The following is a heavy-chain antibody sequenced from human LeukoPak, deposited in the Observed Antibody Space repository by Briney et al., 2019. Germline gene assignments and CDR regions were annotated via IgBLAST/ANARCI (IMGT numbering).Heavy chain of an antibody. D-gene: IGHD6-6*01. V-gene: IGHV3-7*01. J-gene: IGHJ4*02. Sequence: GGSLRLSCAASGFTFSSYWMSWVRQAPGKGLEWVANIKQDGSEKYYVDSVTGRFTISRDNAKNSLYLQMNSLRAEDTAVYYCARDWNSSSDYFDYWGQGTLVTVSS. CDR3: ARDWNSSSDYFDY. CDR1: GFTFSSYW. CDR2: IKQDGSEK.